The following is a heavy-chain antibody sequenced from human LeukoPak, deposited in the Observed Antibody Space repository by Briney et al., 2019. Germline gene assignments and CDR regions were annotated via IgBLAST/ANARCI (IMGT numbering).Heavy chain of an antibody. CDR3: ARLYDSSGYYYPFDY. J-gene: IGHJ4*02. D-gene: IGHD3-22*01. V-gene: IGHV4-34*01. CDR1: GGSFSGYY. Sequence: PSETLSLTCAVYGGSFSGYYWRWIRQPPGKGLEWIGEINHSGSTNYNPSLKSRVTISVDTSKNHFSLKLSSVTAADTAVYYCARLYDSSGYYYPFDYWGQGTLVTVSS. CDR2: INHSGST.